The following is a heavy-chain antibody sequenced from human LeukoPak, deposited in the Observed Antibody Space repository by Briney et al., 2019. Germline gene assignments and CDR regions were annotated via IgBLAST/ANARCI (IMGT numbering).Heavy chain of an antibody. D-gene: IGHD2-2*01. CDR3: ARNLYCSSTSCEDQAIDY. Sequence: ASVKVSCKASGYTFTSYAMNWVRQAPGQGLEWMGRINPNSGSTNYAQKFQGRVTMTRDTSISTAYMELSRLRSDDTAVYYCARNLYCSSTSCEDQAIDYWGQGTQVTVSS. J-gene: IGHJ4*02. CDR2: INPNSGST. CDR1: GYTFTSYA. V-gene: IGHV1-2*06.